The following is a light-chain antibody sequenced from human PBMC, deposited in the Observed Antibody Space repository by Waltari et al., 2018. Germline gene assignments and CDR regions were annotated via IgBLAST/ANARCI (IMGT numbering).Light chain of an antibody. J-gene: IGKJ1*01. CDR1: QSVGKY. CDR3: QKYVNLPAT. CDR2: DAS. V-gene: IGKV3-20*01. Sequence: EIVLTQSPGTLSLSPGERATLSCRASQSVGKYLVWYQQKPGQAPRLLIYDASTRATGSPYRFSGSGSGTDFSLTISRLEPEDFAVYYCQKYVNLPATFGQGTRVEIK.